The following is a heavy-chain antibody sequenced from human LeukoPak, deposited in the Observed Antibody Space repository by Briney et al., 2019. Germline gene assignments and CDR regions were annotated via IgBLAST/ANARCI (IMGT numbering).Heavy chain of an antibody. CDR1: GFTFSSYA. CDR3: ARVKGYSIYYYGMDV. V-gene: IGHV3-30*04. D-gene: IGHD1-26*01. J-gene: IGHJ6*04. Sequence: PGRSLRLSCAASGFTFSSYAMHWVRQAPGKGLEWVAVISYDGSNKYYADSVKGRFTISRDNSKNTLYLQMNSLRAEDTAVYYCARVKGYSIYYYGMDVWGKGTTVTVSS. CDR2: ISYDGSNK.